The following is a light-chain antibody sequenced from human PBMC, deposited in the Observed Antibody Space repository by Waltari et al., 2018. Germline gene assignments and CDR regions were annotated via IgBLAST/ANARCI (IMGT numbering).Light chain of an antibody. V-gene: IGLV2-11*01. CDR1: TSDVGGYNY. Sequence: QSALTQPRPVSGSPGQSVPISCTGTTSDVGGYNYVSWYQQHPGKAPKLMIYDVSKRPSGVPDRFSGSKSGNTASLTISGLQAEDEADYYCCSYAGSYTRVFGGGTKLTVL. CDR3: CSYAGSYTRV. J-gene: IGLJ3*02. CDR2: DVS.